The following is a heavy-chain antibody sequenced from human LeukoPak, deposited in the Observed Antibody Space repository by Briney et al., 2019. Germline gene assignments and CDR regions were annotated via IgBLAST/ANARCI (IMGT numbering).Heavy chain of an antibody. CDR3: AKMKGSEGDYFDY. V-gene: IGHV3-23*01. CDR2: ITSRSTT. J-gene: IGHJ4*02. CDR1: GFIFSHYG. D-gene: IGHD6-25*01. Sequence: GGTLRLSCAASGFIFSHYGMNWVRQAPGKGLEWVSGITSRSTTYYADSVKGRFTISRDNSKNTLYLQMNSLRAEDTAVYYCAKMKGSEGDYFDYWGQGTLVTVSS.